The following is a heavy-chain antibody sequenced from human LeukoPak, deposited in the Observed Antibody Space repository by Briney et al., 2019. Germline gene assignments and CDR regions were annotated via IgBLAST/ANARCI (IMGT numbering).Heavy chain of an antibody. Sequence: SETLSLTCAVYGGSFSGCYWSWIRQPPGKGLEWIGEINHSGSTNYNPSLKSRVTISVDTSKDQFSLKLSSVTAADTAVYYCAAFDYWGQGTLVTVSS. CDR3: AAFDY. CDR2: INHSGST. V-gene: IGHV4-34*01. J-gene: IGHJ4*02. CDR1: GGSFSGCY.